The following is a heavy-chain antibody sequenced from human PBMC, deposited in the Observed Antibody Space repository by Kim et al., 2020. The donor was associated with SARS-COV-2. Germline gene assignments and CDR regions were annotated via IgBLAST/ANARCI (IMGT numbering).Heavy chain of an antibody. CDR1: GGSFSGYY. V-gene: IGHV4-34*01. CDR2: INHSGST. J-gene: IGHJ6*02. D-gene: IGHD3-9*01. CDR3: HYDILTGYYNGYYYYGMDV. Sequence: SETLSLTCAVYGGSFSGYYWSWIRQPPGKGLEWIGEINHSGSTNYNPSLKSRVTISVDTSKNQFSLKLSSVTAADTAVYYCHYDILTGYYNGYYYYGMDVWGQGTTVTVSS.